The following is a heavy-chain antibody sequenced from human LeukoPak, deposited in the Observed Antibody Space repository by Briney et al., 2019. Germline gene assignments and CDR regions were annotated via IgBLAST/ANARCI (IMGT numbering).Heavy chain of an antibody. V-gene: IGHV3-30*18. CDR1: GFTFSSYG. CDR3: AKDLFLASSDY. J-gene: IGHJ4*02. CDR2: ISYDGSNK. Sequence: GGSLRLSCAASGFTFSSYGMHWVRQAPGKGLEWVAVISYDGSNKYYADSVKGRFTISRDNSKNTLYLQMNSLRAEDMAVYYCAKDLFLASSDYWGQGTLVTVSS.